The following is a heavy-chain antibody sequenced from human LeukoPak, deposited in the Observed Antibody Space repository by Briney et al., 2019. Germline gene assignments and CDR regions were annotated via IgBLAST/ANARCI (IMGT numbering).Heavy chain of an antibody. J-gene: IGHJ2*01. CDR2: ISVYNGNT. Sequence: GASVKVSCKASGYTFTSNAIRWVRQAPGQGLEWMGWISVYNGNTNYAQKLQGRLTMTTDTSTSTAYMELRSLRSDDTAIYYCARDPCSSTSCYSWYFDLWGRGTLVTVSS. D-gene: IGHD2-2*01. CDR3: ARDPCSSTSCYSWYFDL. CDR1: GYTFTSNA. V-gene: IGHV1-18*01.